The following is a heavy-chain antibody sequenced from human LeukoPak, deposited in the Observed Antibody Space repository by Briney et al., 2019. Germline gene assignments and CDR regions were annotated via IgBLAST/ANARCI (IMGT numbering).Heavy chain of an antibody. CDR3: ARASFVLLWFYGMDV. Sequence: GGSLRLSCAASGFTFSSYWMSWVRQAPGKGLEWVANIKQDGSEKYYVDSVKGRFTISRDNAKNSLYLQMNSLRAEDTAVYYCARASFVLLWFYGMDVWGQGTTVTVSS. J-gene: IGHJ6*02. V-gene: IGHV3-7*01. D-gene: IGHD3-10*01. CDR1: GFTFSSYW. CDR2: IKQDGSEK.